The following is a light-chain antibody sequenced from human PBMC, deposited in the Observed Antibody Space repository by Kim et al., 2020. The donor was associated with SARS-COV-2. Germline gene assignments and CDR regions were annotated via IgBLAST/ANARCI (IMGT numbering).Light chain of an antibody. CDR2: EVS. V-gene: IGLV2-23*02. J-gene: IGLJ2*01. Sequence: SITSSCDETRSDVGVYNLVSWYQQHPGKAPKLMIYEVSKRPSGVSNRFSGSKSGNTASLTISGLQAEDEADYYCCSYAGSNTYVVFGGGTQLTVL. CDR1: RSDVGVYNL. CDR3: CSYAGSNTYVV.